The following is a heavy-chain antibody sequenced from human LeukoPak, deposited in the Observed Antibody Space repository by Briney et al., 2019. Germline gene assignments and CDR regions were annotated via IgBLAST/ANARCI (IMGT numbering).Heavy chain of an antibody. Sequence: ASVKVSCKASGYTFTGYYMHWVRQAPGQGLEWMGWINPNSGGTNYAQKFQGRVTMTRDTSISTSYMELSRLRSDDTAVYYCARDIDTGGELSFDYWGQGTLVTVSS. CDR1: GYTFTGYY. CDR2: INPNSGGT. D-gene: IGHD3-10*01. J-gene: IGHJ4*02. CDR3: ARDIDTGGELSFDY. V-gene: IGHV1-2*02.